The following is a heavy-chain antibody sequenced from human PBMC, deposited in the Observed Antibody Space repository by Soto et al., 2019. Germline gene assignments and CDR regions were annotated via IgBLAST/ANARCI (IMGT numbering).Heavy chain of an antibody. CDR2: IKSKTDGGTT. D-gene: IGHD3-10*01. J-gene: IGHJ4*02. CDR1: GFTFSNAW. Sequence: GGSLRLSCAASGFTFSNAWMSWVRQAPGKWLEWVGRIKSKTDGGTTDYAAPVKGRFTISRDDSKNTLYLQMNSLKTEDTAVYYCTTVKRVYYGSGSYYNAFDYWGQGTLVTVSS. CDR3: TTVKRVYYGSGSYYNAFDY. V-gene: IGHV3-15*01.